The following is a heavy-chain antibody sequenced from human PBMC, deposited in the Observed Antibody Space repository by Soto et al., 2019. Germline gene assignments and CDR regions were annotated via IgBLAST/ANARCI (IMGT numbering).Heavy chain of an antibody. CDR1: GFTFSSYG. D-gene: IGHD6-19*01. V-gene: IGHV3-33*01. CDR2: IWYDGSNK. J-gene: IGHJ4*02. CDR3: ARDRGAVAEFVDLFDY. Sequence: QVQLVESGGGVVQPGRSLRLSCAASGFTFSSYGMHWVRQAPGKGLEWVAVIWYDGSNKYYADSVKGRFTISRDNSKNPLYRQMNSLRAEDTAVYYCARDRGAVAEFVDLFDYWGQGTLVTVSS.